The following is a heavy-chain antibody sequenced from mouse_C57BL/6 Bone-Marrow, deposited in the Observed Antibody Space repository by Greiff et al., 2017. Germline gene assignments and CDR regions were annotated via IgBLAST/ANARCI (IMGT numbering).Heavy chain of an antibody. CDR1: GYTFTDYY. V-gene: IGHV1-19*01. Sequence: EVQLQQSGPVLVKPGASVKMSCKASGYTFTDYYMNWVKQSHGKSLEWIGVINPYNGGTSYNQKFKGKATLTVDKSSSTAYMELNSLTSEDSAVYYCAYYYGSWCAYWGQGTLVTVSA. CDR3: AYYYGSWCAY. CDR2: INPYNGGT. D-gene: IGHD1-1*01. J-gene: IGHJ3*01.